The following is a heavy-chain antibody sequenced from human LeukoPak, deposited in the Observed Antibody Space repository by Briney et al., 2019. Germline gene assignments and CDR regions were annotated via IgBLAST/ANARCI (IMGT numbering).Heavy chain of an antibody. D-gene: IGHD3-22*01. J-gene: IGHJ6*02. V-gene: IGHV3-33*01. Sequence: GGSLRLSCAASGFTFSSYGMHWVRQAPGKGLEWVAVIWDDGSNKYYADSVKGRFTISRDNSKNTLYLQMNSLRAEDTAVYYCARRQYYYDSSGYYPGLRYYGMDVWGQGTTVTVPS. CDR3: ARRQYYYDSSGYYPGLRYYGMDV. CDR1: GFTFSSYG. CDR2: IWDDGSNK.